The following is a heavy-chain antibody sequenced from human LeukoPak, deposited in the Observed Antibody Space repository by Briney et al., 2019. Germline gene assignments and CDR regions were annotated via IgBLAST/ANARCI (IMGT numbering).Heavy chain of an antibody. CDR2: ISYDGSNK. D-gene: IGHD1-20*01. Sequence: QPGRSLRLSCAASGFTFSSYGMHWVRQAPGKGLEWVAVISYDGSNKYYADSVKGRFTISRDNSKNTLYLQMNSLRAEDTAVYYCANAPYNWNDPPFDYWGQGTLVTVSS. V-gene: IGHV3-30*18. CDR1: GFTFSSYG. CDR3: ANAPYNWNDPPFDY. J-gene: IGHJ4*02.